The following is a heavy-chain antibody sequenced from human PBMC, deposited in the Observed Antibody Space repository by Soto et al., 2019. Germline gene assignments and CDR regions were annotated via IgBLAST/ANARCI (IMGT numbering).Heavy chain of an antibody. V-gene: IGHV3-73*01. D-gene: IGHD2-15*01. CDR3: TRPDDIVVVVAATADY. CDR2: IRSKANSYAT. CDR1: GFTFSGSA. Sequence: PGGSLRLSCAASGFTFSGSAMHWVRQASGKGLEWVGRIRSKANSYATAYAASVKGRFTISRDDSKNTAYLQMNSLKTEDTAVYYCTRPDDIVVVVAATADYWGQGTLVTVSS. J-gene: IGHJ4*02.